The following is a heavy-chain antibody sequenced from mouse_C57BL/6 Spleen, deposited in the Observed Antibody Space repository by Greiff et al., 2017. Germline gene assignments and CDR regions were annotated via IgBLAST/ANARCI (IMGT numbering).Heavy chain of an antibody. D-gene: IGHD1-1*01. V-gene: IGHV1-59*01. CDR1: GYTFTSYW. J-gene: IGHJ4*01. CDR3: EITTVGGLAMDY. Sequence: QVQLQQPGAELVRPGTSVKLSCKASGYTFTSYWMHWVKQRPGQGLEWIGVIDPSDSYTNYNQKFKGKATLTVDTSSSTAYMQLSSLTSEDSAVYYCEITTVGGLAMDYWGQGTSVTVSS. CDR2: IDPSDSYT.